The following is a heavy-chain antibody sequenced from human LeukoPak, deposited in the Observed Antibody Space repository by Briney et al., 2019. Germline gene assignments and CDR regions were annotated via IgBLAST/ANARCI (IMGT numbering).Heavy chain of an antibody. V-gene: IGHV4-34*01. CDR3: AKNGQTGFSSDP. Sequence: PSETLSLTCAVYGGSLNGHYWSWIRQSPGMGLEWIGEGSDSGGTKFNPSLKSRVTISADTSKNQFSLKLSSVTAADTAVYYCAKNGQTGFSSDPWGQGTLVTVSS. CDR1: GGSLNGHY. D-gene: IGHD6-6*01. J-gene: IGHJ5*02. CDR2: GSDSGGT.